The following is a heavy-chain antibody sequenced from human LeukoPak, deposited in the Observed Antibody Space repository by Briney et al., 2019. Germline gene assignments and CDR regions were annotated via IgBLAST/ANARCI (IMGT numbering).Heavy chain of an antibody. CDR3: ARAAYSSTWYSRYFDL. CDR2: IGTAGEI. D-gene: IGHD6-13*01. J-gene: IGHJ2*01. Sequence: GGSLRLSCAASGFTFRSYDMHWVRQATGKGVEWVSGIGTAGEIYYPGSVKGRFTLSSENPKNSFYLQITSLRAGDTAVYYCARAAYSSTWYSRYFDLWGRGTLVTVSS. CDR1: GFTFRSYD. V-gene: IGHV3-13*01.